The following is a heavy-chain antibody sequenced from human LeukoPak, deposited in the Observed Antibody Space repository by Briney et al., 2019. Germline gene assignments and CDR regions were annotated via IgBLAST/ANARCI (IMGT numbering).Heavy chain of an antibody. V-gene: IGHV1-18*01. J-gene: IGHJ4*02. CDR2: ISAYNGNT. CDR3: ARVGAYCSGGSCYLDY. Sequence: ASGKVSRKASGYTFTSYGISWVRQAPGQGLEWMGWISAYNGNTNNAQKLQGRVTMTTDTSTSTAYMELRSLRSDDTAVYYCARVGAYCSGGSCYLDYWGQGTLVTVSS. CDR1: GYTFTSYG. D-gene: IGHD2-15*01.